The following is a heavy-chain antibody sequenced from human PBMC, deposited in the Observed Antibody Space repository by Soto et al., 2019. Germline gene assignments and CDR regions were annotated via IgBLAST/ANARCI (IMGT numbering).Heavy chain of an antibody. D-gene: IGHD2-21*02. V-gene: IGHV3-74*01. CDR1: GFTFSNYW. CDR2: INSDGSST. Sequence: EVQLVESGGGLVQPGGSLRLSCAVSGFTFSNYWMHWVRQAPGKGLVWVSRINSDGSSTSYADSVKGRFTISRDNAKNTLYLQMNSLRAEDTAVYYCARSPNCGGDCRWGQGTLVTVSS. CDR3: ARSPNCGGDCR. J-gene: IGHJ4*02.